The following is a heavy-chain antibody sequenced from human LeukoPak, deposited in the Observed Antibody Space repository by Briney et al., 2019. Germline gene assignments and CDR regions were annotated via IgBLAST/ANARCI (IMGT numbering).Heavy chain of an antibody. CDR1: GFAFSTSS. CDR3: ATSDDLWSGMDN. Sequence: GGSLRLSCAVSGFAFSTSSMNWVRQAPGKGLEWVSSISSSSSYIYYADSVKGRFTISRDNAKNSLYLQMDSLRVEDTAVYYCATSDDLWSGMDNWGQGTLVTVSS. CDR2: ISSSSSYI. J-gene: IGHJ4*02. D-gene: IGHD3-3*01. V-gene: IGHV3-21*01.